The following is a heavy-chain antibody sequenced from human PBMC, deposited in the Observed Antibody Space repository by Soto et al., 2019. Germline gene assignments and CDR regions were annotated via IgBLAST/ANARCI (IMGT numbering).Heavy chain of an antibody. J-gene: IGHJ4*02. CDR2: INPNSGNT. V-gene: IGHV1-2*02. D-gene: IGHD6-19*01. CDR3: ARVMSSGWYGDY. Sequence: ASVKVSCKPSGYTFTDYYIHWVLQAPGQGLEWMGWINPNSGNTNYAQRFQGRVTMTRDTSISTVYMYLSSLRFDDTAVYYCARVMSSGWYGDYWGQGTLVTVSS. CDR1: GYTFTDYY.